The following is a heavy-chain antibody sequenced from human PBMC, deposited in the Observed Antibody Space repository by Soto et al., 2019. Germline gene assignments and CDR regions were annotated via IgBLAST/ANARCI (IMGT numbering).Heavy chain of an antibody. Sequence: GGSLRLSCAASGFTFSGSAMHWVRQASGKGLEWVGRIRSKANSYATAYAASVKGRFTISRDDSKSTAYLQMNSLKTEDTAVYYCTSPYYCSGAGCSGYWGQGTLVTV. CDR3: TSPYYCSGAGCSGY. CDR2: IRSKANSYAT. CDR1: GFTFSGSA. V-gene: IGHV3-73*01. D-gene: IGHD2-2*01. J-gene: IGHJ4*02.